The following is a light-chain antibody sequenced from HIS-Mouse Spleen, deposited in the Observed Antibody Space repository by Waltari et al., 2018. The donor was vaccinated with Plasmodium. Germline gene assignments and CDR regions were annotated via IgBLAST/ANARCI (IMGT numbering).Light chain of an antibody. CDR2: KAS. CDR1: QSISSW. Sequence: DIQMTQSPSTLSASVGDRVTITCRASQSISSWLDWYQQKPGKAPKLLIYKASSLESGVPSRFSGSGSGTEFTLTISSLQPDDFATYYCKQYNSYWTFGQGTKVEIK. V-gene: IGKV1-5*03. CDR3: KQYNSYWT. J-gene: IGKJ1*01.